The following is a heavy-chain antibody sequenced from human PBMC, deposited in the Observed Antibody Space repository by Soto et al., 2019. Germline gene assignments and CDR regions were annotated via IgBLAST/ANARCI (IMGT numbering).Heavy chain of an antibody. CDR3: ARRYSSSWCYFDY. CDR1: GFTFSSYS. V-gene: IGHV3-21*01. D-gene: IGHD6-13*01. J-gene: IGHJ4*02. Sequence: WSLRLSCAASGFTFSSYSMNWVRQAPGKGLEWVSSISSSSSYIYYADSVKGRFTISRDNAKNSLYLQMNSLRAEDTAVYYCARRYSSSWCYFDYWGQGTLVTVSS. CDR2: ISSSSSYI.